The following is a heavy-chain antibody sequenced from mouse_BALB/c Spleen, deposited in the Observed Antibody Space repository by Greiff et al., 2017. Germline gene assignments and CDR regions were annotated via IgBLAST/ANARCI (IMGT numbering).Heavy chain of an antibody. Sequence: VQLQQSAAELARPGASVKMSCKASGYTFTSYTMHWVKQRPGQGLEWIGYINPSSGYTEYNQKFKDKTTLTADKSSSTAYMQLSSLTSEDSAVYYCARGTRLLRGFDYWGQGTTLTVSS. V-gene: IGHV1-4*02. J-gene: IGHJ2*01. CDR1: GYTFTSYT. D-gene: IGHD1-1*01. CDR3: ARGTRLLRGFDY. CDR2: INPSSGYT.